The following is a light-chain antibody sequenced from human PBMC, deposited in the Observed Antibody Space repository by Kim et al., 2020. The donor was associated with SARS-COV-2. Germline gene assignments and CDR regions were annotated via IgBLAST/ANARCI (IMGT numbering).Light chain of an antibody. Sequence: QSALTQPRSVSGSPGQSVTISCTGTSSNVGGYNYVSWYQQHSGKAPKLMIYDVSKRPSGVPDRFSGSKSGNTASLTISGLQAEDEAGYWGWALADYSYVFGIGTKV. CDR2: DVS. J-gene: IGLJ1*01. CDR1: SSNVGGYNY. V-gene: IGLV2-11*01. CDR3: WALADYSYV.